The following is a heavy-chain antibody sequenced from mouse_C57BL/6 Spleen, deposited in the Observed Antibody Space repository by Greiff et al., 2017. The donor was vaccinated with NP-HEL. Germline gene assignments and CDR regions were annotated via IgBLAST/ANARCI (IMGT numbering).Heavy chain of an antibody. CDR2: ISSGGSYT. Sequence: EVQVVESGGDLVKPGGSLKLSCAASGFTFSSYGMSWVRQTPDKRLEWVATISSGGSYTYYPDSVKGRFTISRDNAKNTLYLQMSSLKSEDTAMYYCARPLTGTDAMDYWGQGTSVTVSS. J-gene: IGHJ4*01. V-gene: IGHV5-6*01. CDR3: ARPLTGTDAMDY. CDR1: GFTFSSYG. D-gene: IGHD4-1*01.